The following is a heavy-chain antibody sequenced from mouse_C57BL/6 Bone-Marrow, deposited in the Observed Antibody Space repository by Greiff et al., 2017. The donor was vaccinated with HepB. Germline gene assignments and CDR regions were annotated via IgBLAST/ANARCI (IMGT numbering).Heavy chain of an antibody. J-gene: IGHJ1*03. CDR1: GYSITSDY. CDR2: ISYSGST. D-gene: IGHD2-5*01. CDR3: ARSAYYSNYVVPRYFDV. V-gene: IGHV3-8*01. Sequence: DVKLQESGPGLAKPSQTLSLTCSVTGYSITSDYWNWIRKFPGNKLEYMGYISYSGSTYYNPSLKSRISITRDTSKNQYYLQLNSVTTEDTATYYCARSAYYSNYVVPRYFDVWGTGTTVTVSS.